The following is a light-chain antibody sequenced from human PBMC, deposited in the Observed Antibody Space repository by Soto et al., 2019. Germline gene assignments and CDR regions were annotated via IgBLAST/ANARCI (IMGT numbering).Light chain of an antibody. CDR3: SSYTTSATLV. CDR1: STDVGVYNY. CDR2: EVT. V-gene: IGLV2-14*01. Sequence: QSVLTQPASVSGSPGQSITISCTGTSTDVGVYNYVSWYQQHPGKAPKVMIYEVTNRPSGVSHRFSGSKSGDTASLTISGLQSEDEADYYCSSYTTSATLVFGGGTKLTVL. J-gene: IGLJ3*02.